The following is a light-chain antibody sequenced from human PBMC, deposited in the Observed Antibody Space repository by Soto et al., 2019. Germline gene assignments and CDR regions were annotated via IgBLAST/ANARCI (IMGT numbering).Light chain of an antibody. J-gene: IGKJ2*01. Sequence: EIVLTQSPATLSLSPGERATLSCRASKSVSKNLAWYQQKPGQAPRLLIYNASNRATGVPVRFSGSGSGTDFTLTISSLEPEDFAVYYCQQGYRSPFTFGQGTKVGIK. CDR1: KSVSKN. V-gene: IGKV3-11*01. CDR3: QQGYRSPFT. CDR2: NAS.